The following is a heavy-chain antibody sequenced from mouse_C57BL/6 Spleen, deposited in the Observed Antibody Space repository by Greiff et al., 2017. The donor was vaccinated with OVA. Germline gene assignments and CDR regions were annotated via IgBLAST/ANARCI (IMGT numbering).Heavy chain of an antibody. D-gene: IGHD2-5*01. V-gene: IGHV1-50*01. CDR3: ARDSNFYYFDY. CDR1: GYTFTSYW. J-gene: IGHJ2*01. CDR2: IDPSDSYT. Sequence: VQLQQPGAELVKPGASVKLSCKASGYTFTSYWMQWVKQRPGQGLEWIGEIDPSDSYTNYNQKFKGKATLTVDTSSSTAYMQLSSLTSEDSAVYYCARDSNFYYFDYWGQGTTLTVSS.